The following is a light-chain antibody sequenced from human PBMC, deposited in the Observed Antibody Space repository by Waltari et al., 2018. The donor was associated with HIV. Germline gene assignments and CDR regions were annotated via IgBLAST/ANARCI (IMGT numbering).Light chain of an antibody. CDR2: DTT. J-gene: IGLJ3*02. CDR3: FLSYNGARV. Sequence: QAVVTQEPSLTVSPGGTVTLTCESSTGPVTNGHYPYWLQQRPGQAPMTLIFDTTKKHAWTPARSSGSRLGGKAALTLAGAQPDDEAEYYCFLSYNGARVFGGGTRVTVL. V-gene: IGLV7-46*01. CDR1: TGPVTNGHY.